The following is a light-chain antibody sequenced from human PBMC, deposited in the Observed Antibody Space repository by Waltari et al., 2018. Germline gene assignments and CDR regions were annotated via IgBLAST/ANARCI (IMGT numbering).Light chain of an antibody. CDR3: QQYNSAPPT. CDR1: QGISNW. CDR2: KAS. Sequence: DIQMTQSPSSLSVSVGNRFTITCRASQGISNWLAWYQQKPGKAPKLLIYKASSLQGGVPSRFSGSGSGTDFTLIISSLQPEDFATYYCQQYNSAPPTFGQGTKVEIK. V-gene: IGKV1-12*01. J-gene: IGKJ1*01.